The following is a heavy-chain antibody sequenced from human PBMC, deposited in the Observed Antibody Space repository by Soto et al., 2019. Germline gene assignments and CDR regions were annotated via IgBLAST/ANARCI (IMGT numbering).Heavy chain of an antibody. CDR1: GFTFSSYA. J-gene: IGHJ4*02. CDR2: ISGSGGST. Sequence: GGSLRLSCAASGFTFSSYAMRWVRQAPGKGLEWVSAISGSGGSTYYADTVKGRFTISRDNSKNTLYLQMNSLRAEDTAVYYCAKAPAVLPAPQFDYWGQGTLVTVSS. CDR3: AKAPAVLPAPQFDY. D-gene: IGHD6-19*01. V-gene: IGHV3-23*01.